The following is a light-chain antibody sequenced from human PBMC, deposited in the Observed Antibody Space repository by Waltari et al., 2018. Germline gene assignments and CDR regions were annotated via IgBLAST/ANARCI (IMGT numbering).Light chain of an antibody. J-gene: IGLJ2*01. Sequence: SYELTQPPSVSVSPGQPARITRSGNALPRNYAYWYRQKSGQAPVLVMYEDSKRPPGIPERFSGSGSGTMATLTISGAQAEDEADYYCYSTDGSGNERVFGGGTKLTV. CDR3: YSTDGSGNERV. V-gene: IGLV3-10*01. CDR2: EDS. CDR1: ALPRNY.